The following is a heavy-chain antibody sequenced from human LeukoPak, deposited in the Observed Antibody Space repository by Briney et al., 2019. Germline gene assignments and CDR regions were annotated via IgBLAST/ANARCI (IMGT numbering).Heavy chain of an antibody. Sequence: GGSLRLSCAVSGFSVSDTPMTWGRQAPGKGLEWVSILYSGGNTYYGDSVKGRFTVSRQNSKNTLYLQMNTLKPEDTAVYYCAKDRGDFPWGQGTLVTVSS. J-gene: IGHJ5*02. CDR1: GFSVSDTP. V-gene: IGHV3-53*04. CDR3: AKDRGDFP. CDR2: LYSGGNT. D-gene: IGHD2-21*02.